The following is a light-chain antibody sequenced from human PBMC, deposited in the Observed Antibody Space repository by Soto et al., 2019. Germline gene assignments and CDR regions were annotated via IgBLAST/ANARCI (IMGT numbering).Light chain of an antibody. Sequence: QSALTQPRSVSGSPGQSVTISCTGTSSDVGTYTYVSWYQQHPGKAPKLIIYDVLKRPSGVPDRFSGSKSGNTASLTITGLQSEDEADYYCCAYAGSYTHVFGTGTKVTVL. J-gene: IGLJ1*01. CDR3: CAYAGSYTHV. V-gene: IGLV2-11*01. CDR1: SSDVGTYTY. CDR2: DVL.